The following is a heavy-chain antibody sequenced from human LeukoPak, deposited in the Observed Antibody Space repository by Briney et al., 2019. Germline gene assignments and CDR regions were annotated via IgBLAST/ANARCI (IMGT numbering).Heavy chain of an antibody. J-gene: IGHJ4*02. CDR2: INPNSGGT. CDR3: ARDFDCSSTSCYGTFDY. D-gene: IGHD2-2*01. Sequence: ASVKVSCKASGYTFTGYYMHWVRQAPGQGLEWMGWINPNSGGTNYAQKFQGRVTMTRDTSISTAYMELSRLRSDDTAVYYCARDFDCSSTSCYGTFDYWGQGTLVTVS. CDR1: GYTFTGYY. V-gene: IGHV1-2*02.